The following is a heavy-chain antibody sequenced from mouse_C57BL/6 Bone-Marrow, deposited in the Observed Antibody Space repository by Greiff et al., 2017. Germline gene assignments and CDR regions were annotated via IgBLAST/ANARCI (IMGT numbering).Heavy chain of an antibody. V-gene: IGHV14-4*01. CDR2: IDPENGAT. CDR3: TTYDGYYAMDY. CDR1: GFNIKDDY. Sequence: EVQLQQSGAELVRPGASVKLSCTASGFNIKDDYMHWVKQRPEQGLEWIGWIDPENGATEYASQFQGKATITADTSSNTAYLQLSSLTSEDTAVYYCTTYDGYYAMDYWGQGTSVTVSS. D-gene: IGHD2-3*01. J-gene: IGHJ4*01.